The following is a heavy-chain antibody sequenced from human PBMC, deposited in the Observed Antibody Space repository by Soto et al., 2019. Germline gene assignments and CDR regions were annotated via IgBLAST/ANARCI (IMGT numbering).Heavy chain of an antibody. CDR3: TRGWGHDSADYYYAY. CDR2: IIPMFGTA. J-gene: IGHJ4*02. CDR1: GGTFSRYA. D-gene: IGHD3-22*01. Sequence: QVQLVQSGAEVKKPGSSVKVSCTASGGTFSRYAISWVRQAPGQGLEWMGGIIPMFGTANYAQKFKGRVTITADESTSTAYTQLRSLRSGDTALYYCTRGWGHDSADYYYAYWGQGTLITVSS. V-gene: IGHV1-69*01.